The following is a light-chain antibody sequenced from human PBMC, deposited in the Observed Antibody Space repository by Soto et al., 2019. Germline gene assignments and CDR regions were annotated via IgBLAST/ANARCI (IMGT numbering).Light chain of an antibody. CDR2: GAS. CDR3: QQYNNWPRT. Sequence: EIVMTQSPAALSVSSGERATLSCRASQSLSSNLAWYQQKPGQAPRLLIYGASTRATGIPARFSGSGSGTEFTLTISSLQSEDFAVYYCQQYNNWPRTFGQGTKVDIK. CDR1: QSLSSN. V-gene: IGKV3-15*01. J-gene: IGKJ1*01.